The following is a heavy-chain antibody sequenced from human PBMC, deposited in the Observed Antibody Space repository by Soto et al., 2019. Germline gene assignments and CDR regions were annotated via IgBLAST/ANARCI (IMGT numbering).Heavy chain of an antibody. D-gene: IGHD5-12*01. CDR3: TRDNIVATTAYYYYYGMDV. CDR2: IRSKAYGGTT. V-gene: IGHV3-49*04. J-gene: IGHJ6*02. Sequence: PGGSLRLSCTASGFTFGDYAMSWVRQAPGKGLEWVGFIRSKAYGGTTEYAASVKGRFTISRDGSKSIAYLQMNSLKTEDTAVYYCTRDNIVATTAYYYYYGMDVWGQGTTVTVSS. CDR1: GFTFGDYA.